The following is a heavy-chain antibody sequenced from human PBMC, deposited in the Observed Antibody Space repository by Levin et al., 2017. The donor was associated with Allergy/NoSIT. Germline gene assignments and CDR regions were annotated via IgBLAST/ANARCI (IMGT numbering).Heavy chain of an antibody. J-gene: IGHJ4*02. CDR3: TKEVPGSTIYY. CDR2: IYQEDDAT. CDR1: GFSVSSNY. D-gene: IGHD2/OR15-2a*01. Sequence: GESLKISCAASGFSVSSNYMSWVRQAPEGGLEWVSVIYQEDDATWYAGSVWGRFTISRDNSKNIVFLQMTSLRVDDTAVYYCTKEVPGSTIYYWGQGTPVTVSS. V-gene: IGHV3-53*01.